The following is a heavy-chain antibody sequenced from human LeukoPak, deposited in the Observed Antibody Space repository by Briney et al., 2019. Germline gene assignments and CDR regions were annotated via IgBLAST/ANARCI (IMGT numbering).Heavy chain of an antibody. CDR3: ARGYYYSGTYYLSFFDH. Sequence: PGGSLRLSCAASGVTFNKYLLTWGRHALGKGLEWVAHINQDDSQIYYLESVEGRIPITRDNARNSLHLQKNSLRAEDTALYYCARGYYYSGTYYLSFFDHWGQGTPVTVSS. CDR2: INQDDSQI. D-gene: IGHD3-10*01. V-gene: IGHV3-7*01. J-gene: IGHJ4*02. CDR1: GVTFNKYL.